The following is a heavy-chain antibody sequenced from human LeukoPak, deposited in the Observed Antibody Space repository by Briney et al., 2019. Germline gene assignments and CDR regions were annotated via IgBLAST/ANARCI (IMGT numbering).Heavy chain of an antibody. CDR1: GGPIISYY. V-gene: IGHV4-4*07. J-gene: IGHJ6*03. CDR3: ARLKYYDSAGYSPSYYMDV. CDR2: IYDCGIT. D-gene: IGHD3-22*01. Sequence: SDTLSLTYTVSGGPIISYYWMCLRHPAGKALEWIGRIYDCGITDYSPSLKRRINISIDISKKQFPLKLSSVPAGDNGLFFCARLKYYDSAGYSPSYYMDVWGEGTSVTV.